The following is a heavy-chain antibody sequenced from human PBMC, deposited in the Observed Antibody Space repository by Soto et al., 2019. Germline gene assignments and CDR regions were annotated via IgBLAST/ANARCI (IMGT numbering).Heavy chain of an antibody. CDR1: GYTFTGYY. CDR3: ARGVYYGSGSYPHHY. CDR2: INPNSGGT. J-gene: IGHJ4*02. Sequence: ASVKVSCKASGYTFTGYYMHWVRQAPGQGLEWMGWINPNSGGTNYAQKFQGRVTMTRDTSISTAYMELSRLRSDDTAVYYCARGVYYGSGSYPHHYWGQGTLVTVSS. V-gene: IGHV1-2*02. D-gene: IGHD3-10*01.